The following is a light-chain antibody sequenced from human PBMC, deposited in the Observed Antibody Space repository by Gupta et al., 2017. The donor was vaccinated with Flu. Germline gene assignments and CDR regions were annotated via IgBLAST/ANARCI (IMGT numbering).Light chain of an antibody. CDR3: LLSYSGAREGKV. V-gene: IGLV7-46*01. CDR1: TGAVTSGHY. Sequence: QAVVTQEPSLTVSPGGTVTLTCGSSTGAVTSGHYPYWFQQKPGQAPRTLIYDTSNKHSWTPARFSGSLLGGKAALTLSGAQPEDEAEYYCLLSYSGAREGKVFGGGTKLTVL. CDR2: DTS. J-gene: IGLJ2*01.